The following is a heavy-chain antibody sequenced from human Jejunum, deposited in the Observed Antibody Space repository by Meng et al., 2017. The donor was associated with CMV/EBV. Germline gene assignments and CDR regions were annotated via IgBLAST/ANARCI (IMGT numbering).Heavy chain of an antibody. CDR2: INWNGDSS. D-gene: IGHD3-10*01. J-gene: IGHJ3*02. CDR3: AKAIDSYLLRAFDI. Sequence: SGFIFDDYAMFWVRQAPGKGLEWVAGINWNGDSSSYADSLKGQLTISRDNAKNSLYLQINSLTVEDTALYHCAKAIDSYLLRAFDIWGQGTMVTVSS. CDR1: GFIFDDYA. V-gene: IGHV3-20*01.